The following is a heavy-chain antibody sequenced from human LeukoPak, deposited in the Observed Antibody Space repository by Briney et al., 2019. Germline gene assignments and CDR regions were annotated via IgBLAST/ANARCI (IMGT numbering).Heavy chain of an antibody. D-gene: IGHD6-19*01. J-gene: IGHJ4*02. CDR3: AKDHRGWSYLFDY. V-gene: IGHV3-23*01. CDR2: ISGSGGST. CDR1: GFTFSSYA. Sequence: GGSLRLSCAAFGFTFSSYAMSWVRQAPGKGLEWVSAISGSGGSTYYADSVKGRFTISRDNSKNTLYLQMNSLRAEDTAVYYCAKDHRGWSYLFDYWGQGTLVTVSS.